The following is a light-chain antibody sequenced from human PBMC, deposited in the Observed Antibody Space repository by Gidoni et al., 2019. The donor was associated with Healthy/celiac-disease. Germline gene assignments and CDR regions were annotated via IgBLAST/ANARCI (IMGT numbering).Light chain of an antibody. CDR2: AES. Sequence: LQMTHSPSSLSASVGDRVTITCRASQSISSYLNWYQQTPGKAPKLLIYAESSLQSGVPSRFSGSGSGTDFTLTIRSLQPEDFETYYCQKSYSTLTFGPGTKVDIK. V-gene: IGKV1-39*01. CDR1: QSISSY. CDR3: QKSYSTLT. J-gene: IGKJ3*01.